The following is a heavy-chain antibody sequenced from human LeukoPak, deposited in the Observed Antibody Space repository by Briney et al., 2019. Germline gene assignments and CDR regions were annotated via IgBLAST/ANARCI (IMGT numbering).Heavy chain of an antibody. CDR3: AKGYSEWDNDAFDI. CDR1: GFTFTSYT. D-gene: IGHD1-26*01. Sequence: GGSLRLSCAASGFTFTSYTMNWVRQAPGRGLEWISYIMRTADVTSYADSVEGRFTISRDDAKNSLYLQMNSLRAEDTAVYYCAKGYSEWDNDAFDIWGQGTMVTVSS. CDR2: IMRTADVT. V-gene: IGHV3-48*01. J-gene: IGHJ3*02.